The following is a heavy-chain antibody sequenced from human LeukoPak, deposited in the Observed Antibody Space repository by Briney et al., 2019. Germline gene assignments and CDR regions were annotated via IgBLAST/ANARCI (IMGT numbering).Heavy chain of an antibody. D-gene: IGHD4-17*01. CDR2: ITTTSTTM. V-gene: IGHV3-48*01. J-gene: IGHJ4*02. Sequence: GGSLRLSCAASGFTFSSYSMNWVRQAPRKGLEWISYITTTSTTMYYADSVKGRFTISRDNAKNSLYLQMNSLRAEDTAVYYCAATVTMGHDYWGQGTLVTVSS. CDR1: GFTFSSYS. CDR3: AATVTMGHDY.